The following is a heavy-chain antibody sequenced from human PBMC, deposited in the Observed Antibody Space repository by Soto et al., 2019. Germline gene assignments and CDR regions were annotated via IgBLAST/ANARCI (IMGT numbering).Heavy chain of an antibody. J-gene: IGHJ5*02. D-gene: IGHD2-15*01. CDR2: IIPIFGTA. V-gene: IGHV1-69*13. Sequence: SVKVSCKASGGTFSSYAISWVRQAPGQGLEWMGGIIPIFGTANYAQKFQCRVTITADESTSTAYMELSSLRSEDTAVYYCARENVVVVAATPHWFDPWGQGTLVTVSS. CDR1: GGTFSSYA. CDR3: ARENVVVVAATPHWFDP.